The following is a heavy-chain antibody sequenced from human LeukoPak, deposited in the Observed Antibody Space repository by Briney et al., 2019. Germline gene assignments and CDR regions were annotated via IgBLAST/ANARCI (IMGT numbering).Heavy chain of an antibody. CDR2: ITSDGTST. V-gene: IGHV3-74*03. CDR1: GFSFSTTW. D-gene: IGHD3-10*01. Sequence: PGGSLRLSCAASGFSFSTTWMHWVRQPPGQGLVWVARITSDGTSTSYAESVKGRFTISRDNAKNSLYLQMNSLRAEDTAVYYCARDLWFGELLLSGFDYWGQGTLVTVSS. CDR3: ARDLWFGELLLSGFDY. J-gene: IGHJ4*02.